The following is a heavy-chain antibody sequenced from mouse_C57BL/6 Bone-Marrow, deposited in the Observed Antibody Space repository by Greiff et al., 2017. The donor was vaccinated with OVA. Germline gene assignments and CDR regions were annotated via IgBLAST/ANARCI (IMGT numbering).Heavy chain of an antibody. CDR3: ARHLLWYNVGFDY. CDR1: GFTFSSYG. CDR2: ISSGGSYT. J-gene: IGHJ2*01. D-gene: IGHD2-1*01. V-gene: IGHV5-6*01. Sequence: EVHLVESGGDLVKPGGSLKLSCAASGFTFSSYGMSWVRQTPDKRLEWVATISSGGSYTYYPDSVKGRFTISRDNAKNTLYLQMSSLKSEDTAMYYCARHLLWYNVGFDYWGQGTTLTVSS.